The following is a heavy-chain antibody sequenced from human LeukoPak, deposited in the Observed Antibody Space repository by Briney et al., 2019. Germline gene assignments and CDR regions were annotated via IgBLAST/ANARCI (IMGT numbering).Heavy chain of an antibody. CDR3: ARLSGSLDY. V-gene: IGHV4-39*01. Sequence: SETLSLTCTVSGGPISSSSYYWGWIRQPPGKGLEWIGSIYYSGSTYYNPSLKSRVTISVDTSKNQFSLKLSSVTAADTAVYYCARLSGSLDYWGQGTLVTVSS. CDR2: IYYSGST. CDR1: GGPISSSSYY. D-gene: IGHD1-26*01. J-gene: IGHJ4*02.